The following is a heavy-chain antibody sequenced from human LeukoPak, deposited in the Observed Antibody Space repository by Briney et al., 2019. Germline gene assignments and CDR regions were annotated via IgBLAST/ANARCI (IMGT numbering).Heavy chain of an antibody. Sequence: SETLSLTCTVSGGSLSSGDYYWSWIRQPPGKGLEWIGYIYYSGSTYYNPSLKSRVTISVDTSKNQFSLKLSSVTAADTAVYYCARDPEYGDYRYGMDVWGQGTLVTVSS. J-gene: IGHJ6*02. CDR2: IYYSGST. CDR3: ARDPEYGDYRYGMDV. V-gene: IGHV4-30-4*01. CDR1: GGSLSSGDYY. D-gene: IGHD4-17*01.